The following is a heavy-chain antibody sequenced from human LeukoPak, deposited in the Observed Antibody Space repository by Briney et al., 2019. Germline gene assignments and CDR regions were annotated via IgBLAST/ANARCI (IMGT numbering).Heavy chain of an antibody. CDR3: AKENYDNLPLLDY. D-gene: IGHD3-9*01. V-gene: IGHV3-30*18. J-gene: IGHJ4*02. Sequence: GGALRLFWAASGFTFSSYGMHWVRQAPGKGLEWVAVISYDGSNKYYADSVKGRFTISRDNSKNPLYLQMNSLRAEDTAVYYCAKENYDNLPLLDYWGQGTLVTVSS. CDR1: GFTFSSYG. CDR2: ISYDGSNK.